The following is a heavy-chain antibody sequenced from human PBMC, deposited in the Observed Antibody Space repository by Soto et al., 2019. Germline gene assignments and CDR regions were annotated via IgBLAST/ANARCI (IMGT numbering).Heavy chain of an antibody. Sequence: PSETLSLTCTVSGGSISSGDYYWSWIRQPPGKGLEWIGYIYYSGSTYYNPSLKSRVTISVDTSKNQFSLKLSSVTAEDTAVYYCARDHSSSSTWFDPWGQGTLVTVSS. V-gene: IGHV4-30-4*01. J-gene: IGHJ5*02. CDR1: GGSISSGDYY. CDR2: IYYSGST. CDR3: ARDHSSSSTWFDP. D-gene: IGHD6-6*01.